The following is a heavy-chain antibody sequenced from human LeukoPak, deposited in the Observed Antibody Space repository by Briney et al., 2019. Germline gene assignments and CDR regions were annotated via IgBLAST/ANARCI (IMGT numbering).Heavy chain of an antibody. J-gene: IGHJ4*02. Sequence: SETLSLTCTVSGGSISSSSYYWGWIRQPPGKGLEWIGSISFSGSTYYNPSLKSRVTISVDTSKNQSTLKLSSVTAADTAVYYCASINKDIVVVPAALADYWGQGTLVTVSS. V-gene: IGHV4-39*01. CDR1: GGSISSSSYY. CDR3: ASINKDIVVVPAALADY. CDR2: ISFSGST. D-gene: IGHD2-2*01.